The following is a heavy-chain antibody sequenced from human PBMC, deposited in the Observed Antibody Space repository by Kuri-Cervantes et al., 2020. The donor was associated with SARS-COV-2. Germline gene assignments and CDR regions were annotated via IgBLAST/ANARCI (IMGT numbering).Heavy chain of an antibody. CDR1: GFTFSSYA. CDR2: ISYDGSNK. J-gene: IGHJ4*02. CDR3: ARGGGGYYQTYFDY. Sequence: GGSLTLSCAASGFTFSSYAMHWVRQAPGKGLEWVAVISYDGSNKYYADSVKGRFTISRDNSKNTLYLQMNSLRAEDTAVYYCARGGGGYYQTYFDYWGQGTLVTVSS. D-gene: IGHD3-22*01. V-gene: IGHV3-30-3*01.